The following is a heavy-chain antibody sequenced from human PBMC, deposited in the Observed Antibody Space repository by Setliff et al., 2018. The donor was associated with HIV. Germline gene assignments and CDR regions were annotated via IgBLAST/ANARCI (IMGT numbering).Heavy chain of an antibody. CDR2: VFFSGVA. J-gene: IGHJ4*02. Sequence: KASETLSLPCTVSGASIDRFFWSWIRQPPGKGLEWIGNVFFSGVATYNPSLKSRVTVSIQASRSQFSLTLRSVTAADTATYYCARDLASSYFDFWGQGALVTVSS. CDR3: ARDLASSYFDF. D-gene: IGHD3-16*01. V-gene: IGHV4-59*01. CDR1: GASIDRFF.